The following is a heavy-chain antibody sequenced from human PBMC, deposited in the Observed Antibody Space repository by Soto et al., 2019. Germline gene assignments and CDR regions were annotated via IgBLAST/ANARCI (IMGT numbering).Heavy chain of an antibody. D-gene: IGHD5-18*01. V-gene: IGHV3-33*01. J-gene: IGHJ4*02. CDR1: GFTFSTYG. CDR3: GSDGALGNTAVVVS. CDR2: IWYDGSNK. Sequence: QVQLVASGGGVVQPGKSLRLSCAASGFTFSTYGMHWVRQAPGKGLEWVAVIWYDGSNKYHGDSLTGRFTISRDNSKNTLYLQINNLRAEDTAVYYCGSDGALGNTAVVVSWGQGTLVTVSS.